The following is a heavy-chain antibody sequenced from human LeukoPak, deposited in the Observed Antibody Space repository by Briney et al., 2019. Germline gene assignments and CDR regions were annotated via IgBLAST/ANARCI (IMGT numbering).Heavy chain of an antibody. CDR2: IYYSGST. CDR3: ARYFYDSSDYYPPSFYDYYMDV. D-gene: IGHD3-22*01. CDR1: GGSISSYY. V-gene: IGHV4-59*01. Sequence: PSETLSLTCTVSGGSISSYYWSWIRQPPGKGLGWIGYIYYSGSTNYNPSLKSRVTISVDTSKNQFSLRLSSVTAADTAVYYCARYFYDSSDYYPPSFYDYYMDVWGKGTTVTVSS. J-gene: IGHJ6*03.